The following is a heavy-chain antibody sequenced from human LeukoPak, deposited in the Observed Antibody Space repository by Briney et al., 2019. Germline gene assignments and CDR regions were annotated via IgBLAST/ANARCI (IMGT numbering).Heavy chain of an antibody. J-gene: IGHJ4*02. CDR3: ARRVATHYN. CDR2: ISGSGFFK. V-gene: IGHV3-21*06. CDR1: DLPDSPYT. D-gene: IGHD5-12*01. Sequence: PGGSLRLSCAASDLPDSPYTMSWVRQVPGKGLVWVSSISGSGFFKHYADSVKGRFTISRDNDKNLLFLQMDSLRADDSAVYYCARRVATHYNWGQGTLATVSS.